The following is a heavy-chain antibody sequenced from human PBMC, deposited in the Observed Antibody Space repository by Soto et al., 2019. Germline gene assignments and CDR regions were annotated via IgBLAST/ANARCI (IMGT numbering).Heavy chain of an antibody. Sequence: SETLSLTCAVYGGSFSGYYWSWIRQPPGKGLEWIGEINHSGSTNYNPSLKSRVTISVDTSKNQFSLKLSSVTAADTAVYYCARLSAAGLNWGQGTLVTVSS. CDR1: GGSFSGYY. J-gene: IGHJ4*02. CDR3: ARLSAAGLN. CDR2: INHSGST. D-gene: IGHD6-13*01. V-gene: IGHV4-34*01.